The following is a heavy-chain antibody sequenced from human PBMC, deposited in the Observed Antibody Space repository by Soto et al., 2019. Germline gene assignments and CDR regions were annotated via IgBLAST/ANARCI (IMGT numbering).Heavy chain of an antibody. V-gene: IGHV3-30*18. Sequence: PGVSLRLSCAASGFTFSSYGMHWVRQAPGKGLEWVAVISYDGSNNYYADSVKGRFTISRDNSKNTLYLEMDSLRAEDTAVYYCAKDIYKGAAGTLLDYWGQGTLVTVSS. CDR2: ISYDGSNN. J-gene: IGHJ4*02. CDR3: AKDIYKGAAGTLLDY. D-gene: IGHD6-13*01. CDR1: GFTFSSYG.